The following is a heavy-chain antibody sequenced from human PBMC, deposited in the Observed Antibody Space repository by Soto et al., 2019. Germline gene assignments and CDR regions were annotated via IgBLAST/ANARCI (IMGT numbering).Heavy chain of an antibody. CDR3: ARDPAPGYCISTSCIEGPAY. J-gene: IGHJ4*02. V-gene: IGHV3-30-3*01. D-gene: IGHD2-2*03. Sequence: PGGSLRLSCAASGFTFSSYAMHWVRQAPGKGLEWVAVTSYDGSNKYYADSVKGRFTISRDNSKNTLYLQMNSLRAEDTAVYYCARDPAPGYCISTSCIEGPAYWGQGTLVTVSS. CDR2: TSYDGSNK. CDR1: GFTFSSYA.